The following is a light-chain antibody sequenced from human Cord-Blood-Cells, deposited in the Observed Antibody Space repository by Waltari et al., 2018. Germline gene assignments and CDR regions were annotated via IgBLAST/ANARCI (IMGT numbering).Light chain of an antibody. J-gene: IGLJ3*02. Sequence: QPVLTQPPSSSSSPGESPRLTCTLPTDINVGSYNIYCYQHKPGSPPRYPLYYYSDSDKGQGSGVTSRFSGSKDASANTGILLISGLQSEDEADYYCMIWPSNAVFGGGTKLTVL. CDR3: MIWPSNAV. CDR2: YYSDSDK. CDR1: TDINVGSYN. V-gene: IGLV5-37*01.